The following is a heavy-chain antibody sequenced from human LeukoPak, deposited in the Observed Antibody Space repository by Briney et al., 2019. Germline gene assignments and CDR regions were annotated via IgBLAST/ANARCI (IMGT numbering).Heavy chain of an antibody. CDR2: IWFDASSK. Sequence: GGSLRLSCAASAFTFSSYGMHWVRQAPGKGLEWVAFIWFDASSKYYADSVKGRFTISRDNSKNTLYLQMASLRAEDTAVYYCARDRGDYYYLDYWDQGTLVTVSS. D-gene: IGHD4-17*01. CDR3: ARDRGDYYYLDY. V-gene: IGHV3-33*01. J-gene: IGHJ4*02. CDR1: AFTFSSYG.